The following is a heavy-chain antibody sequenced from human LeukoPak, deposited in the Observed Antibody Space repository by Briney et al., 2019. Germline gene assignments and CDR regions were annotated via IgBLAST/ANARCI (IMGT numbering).Heavy chain of an antibody. CDR3: ARVWGGYTYYSDY. CDR2: IRYDGSNK. J-gene: IGHJ4*02. Sequence: GGSLRLSCAASGFTFSSYGMHWVRQAPGKGLEWVAFIRYDGSNKYYADSVKGRFTISRDNTKNSLFLQMDGLRAEDTAVYYCARVWGGYTYYSDYWGQGTLVSVSS. V-gene: IGHV3-30*02. D-gene: IGHD3-3*01. CDR1: GFTFSSYG.